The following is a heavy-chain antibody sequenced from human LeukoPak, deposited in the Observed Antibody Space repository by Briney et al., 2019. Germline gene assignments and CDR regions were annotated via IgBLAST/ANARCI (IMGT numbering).Heavy chain of an antibody. CDR1: GYNFANSW. CDR2: IYPGDSET. Sequence: PGESLKISCKGSGYNFANSWIGWVRQMPGKGLEWMGIIYPGDSETRYSPSFQGQVSISVDKSVSTTYLQWSSLKVSDTAMYYCARQYGRPFDYWGQGTLVTVSS. V-gene: IGHV5-51*01. J-gene: IGHJ4*02. D-gene: IGHD4-17*01. CDR3: ARQYGRPFDY.